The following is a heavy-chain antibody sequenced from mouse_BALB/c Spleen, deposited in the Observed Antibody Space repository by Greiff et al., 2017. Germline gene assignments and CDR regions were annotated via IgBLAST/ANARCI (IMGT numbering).Heavy chain of an antibody. CDR1: GFSLTGYG. D-gene: IGHD2-4*01. J-gene: IGHJ3*01. Sequence: QVQLKQSGPGLVAPSQSLSITCTVSGFSLTGYGVNWVRQPPGKGLEWLGMIWGDGSTDYNSALKSRLSISKDNSKSQVFLKMNSLQTDDTARYYCAREGYYDYDWFAYWGQGTLVTVSA. CDR3: AREGYYDYDWFAY. CDR2: IWGDGST. V-gene: IGHV2-6-7*01.